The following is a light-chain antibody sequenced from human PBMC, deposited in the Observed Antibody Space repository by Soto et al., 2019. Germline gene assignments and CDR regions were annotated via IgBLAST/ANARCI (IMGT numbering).Light chain of an antibody. CDR1: QSITSTY. CDR3: QPRRNWPPT. V-gene: IGKV3D-20*02. Sequence: EIVLTQSPATLSLSPGERATLSCGASQSITSTYLAWYQQKPGLAPRLLIYDISTRATGIPDRFSGSGSGTDFTLTISSLEPEDFAIYYCQPRRNWPPTFGQGTKVDIK. CDR2: DIS. J-gene: IGKJ1*01.